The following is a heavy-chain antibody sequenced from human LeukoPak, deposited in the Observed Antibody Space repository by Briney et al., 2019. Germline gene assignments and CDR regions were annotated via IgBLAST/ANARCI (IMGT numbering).Heavy chain of an antibody. D-gene: IGHD1-26*01. CDR1: GGSISSYY. Sequence: SETLSLTCTVSGGSISSYYWSWIRQPPGKGLEWIGYIYYSGSTNYNPSLKSRVTISVDTSKNQFSLKLSSVTAADTAVYYCAGGADYYSYGMTVGAKGPTVP. CDR3: AGGADYYSYGMTV. CDR2: IYYSGST. V-gene: IGHV4-59*01. J-gene: IGHJ6*04.